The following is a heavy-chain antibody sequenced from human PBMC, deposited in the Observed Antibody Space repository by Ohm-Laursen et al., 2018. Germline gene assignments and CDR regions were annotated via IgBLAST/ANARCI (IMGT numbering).Heavy chain of an antibody. V-gene: IGHV4-59*12. D-gene: IGHD3-22*01. CDR2: IYYSGST. CDR1: GGSISNYY. CDR3: AREGEYYNETSNYRAFDM. Sequence: SDTLSLTCTVSGGSISNYYWSWIRQPPGKGLEWIGYIYYSGSTNYNPSLKSRVTISVDTSKNQFSLKLSSVTAADTAVYYCAREGEYYNETSNYRAFDMWGQGTMVTVSS. J-gene: IGHJ3*02.